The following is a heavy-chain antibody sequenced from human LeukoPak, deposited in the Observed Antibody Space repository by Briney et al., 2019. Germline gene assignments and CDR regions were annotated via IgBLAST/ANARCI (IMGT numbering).Heavy chain of an antibody. CDR3: AKDLHYGSADY. CDR1: GFSFSTYN. CDR2: ITSDSRYM. J-gene: IGHJ4*02. V-gene: IGHV3-21*01. D-gene: IGHD3-10*01. Sequence: PGGSLRLSCAASGFSFSTYNMNWVRQAPGKGLEWVSSITSDSRYMYYADSVKGRFTISRDNAKNALYLQMNSLRAEDTAVYYCAKDLHYGSADYWGQGTLVTVSS.